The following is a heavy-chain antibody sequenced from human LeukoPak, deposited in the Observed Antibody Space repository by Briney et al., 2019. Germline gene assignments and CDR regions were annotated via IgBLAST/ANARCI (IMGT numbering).Heavy chain of an antibody. CDR2: IWYDGINK. Sequence: GKSLRLSCAASGFTFSGFGMHWVRQAPGKGLEWVAVIWYDGINKYYADSVKGRFTISRDNPKNTLYVQMNSLRAEDTAVYYCARGRGADYGGNSGYFDYWGQGTLVTVSS. V-gene: IGHV3-33*01. D-gene: IGHD4-23*01. J-gene: IGHJ4*02. CDR3: ARGRGADYGGNSGYFDY. CDR1: GFTFSGFG.